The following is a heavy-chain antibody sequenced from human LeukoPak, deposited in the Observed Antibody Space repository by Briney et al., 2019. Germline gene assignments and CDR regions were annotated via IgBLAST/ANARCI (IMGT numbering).Heavy chain of an antibody. J-gene: IGHJ3*02. CDR3: ARVSIAGSTFAFDM. D-gene: IGHD2-15*01. CDR2: IKQDGSER. Sequence: GGSLRLSCAASGFMFSSYWMTWVRQAPGKGLEWVANIKQDGSERHYVDSVKGRFAISKDNAKNSLYLQMDSLRVEDTAVYYCARVSIAGSTFAFDMGGQGTMVTVSS. V-gene: IGHV3-7*01. CDR1: GFMFSSYW.